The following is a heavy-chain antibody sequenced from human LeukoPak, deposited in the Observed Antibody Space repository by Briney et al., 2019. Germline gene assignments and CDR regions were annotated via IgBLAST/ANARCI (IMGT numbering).Heavy chain of an antibody. D-gene: IGHD6-6*01. V-gene: IGHV4-34*01. CDR1: GGSFSGYY. CDR2: INHSGST. J-gene: IGHJ3*02. CDR3: ARDGDSSSYAFDI. Sequence: SETLSLTCAVYGGSFSGYYWSWIRQPPGKGLEWIGEINHSGSTNYNPSLKSRVTISMDTSKNQFSLKLSSVTAADTAVYYCARDGDSSSYAFDIWGQGTMVTVSS.